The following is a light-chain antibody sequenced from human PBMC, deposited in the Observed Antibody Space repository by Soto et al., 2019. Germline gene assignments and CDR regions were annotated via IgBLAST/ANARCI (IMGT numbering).Light chain of an antibody. J-gene: IGKJ1*01. CDR1: QSVSSD. CDR3: QQYDSSPRT. Sequence: EIVMTQSPATLSVSPGERATLPCRASQSVSSDLAWYQQKPGQAPRLLIYGASTRATGIPARFTGSGSGTEFILTISRLEPEDFAVYYCQQYDSSPRTFGQGTKVDIK. CDR2: GAS. V-gene: IGKV3-15*01.